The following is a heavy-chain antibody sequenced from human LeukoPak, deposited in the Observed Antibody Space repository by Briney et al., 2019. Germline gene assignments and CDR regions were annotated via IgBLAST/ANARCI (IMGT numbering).Heavy chain of an antibody. CDR1: GFTFSSYA. CDR2: ISGSGGST. D-gene: IGHD6-19*01. Sequence: PGGSLRLSCAAPGFTFSSYAMSWVRQAPGKGLEWVSAISGSGGSTYYADSVKGRFTISGDNSKNTLYLQMNSLRAEDTAVYYCAKDFRKAVAGLFDYWGQGTLVTVSS. J-gene: IGHJ4*02. V-gene: IGHV3-23*01. CDR3: AKDFRKAVAGLFDY.